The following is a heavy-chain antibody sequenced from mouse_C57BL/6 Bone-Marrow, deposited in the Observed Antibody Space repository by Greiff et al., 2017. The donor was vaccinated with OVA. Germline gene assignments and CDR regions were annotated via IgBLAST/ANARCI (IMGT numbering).Heavy chain of an antibody. CDR2: IYPRSGNT. Sequence: LVESGAELARPGASVKLSCKASGYTFTSYGISWVKQRPGQGLEWIGEIYPRSGNTYYNEKFKGKATLTADKSSSTAYMELRSLTSEDSAVYFCARGIYDGYHWYFDVWGTGTTVTVSS. D-gene: IGHD2-3*01. V-gene: IGHV1-81*01. J-gene: IGHJ1*03. CDR1: GYTFTSYG. CDR3: ARGIYDGYHWYFDV.